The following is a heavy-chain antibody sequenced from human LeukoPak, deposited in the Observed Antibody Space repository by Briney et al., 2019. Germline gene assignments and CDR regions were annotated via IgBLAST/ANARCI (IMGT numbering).Heavy chain of an antibody. CDR3: ARDQYDTWSRRGNFDS. Sequence: SGGSLRLSCVASGFTCGKYWMSWVRQAPANGLEWVANLKLDGSEKNYVDSVKGRFTISRDNTKNSLYLQMNSLRAEDTAVFYCARDQYDTWSRRGNFDSWGQGTLVIVSS. J-gene: IGHJ4*02. CDR1: GFTCGKYW. CDR2: LKLDGSEK. V-gene: IGHV3-7*03. D-gene: IGHD3-3*01.